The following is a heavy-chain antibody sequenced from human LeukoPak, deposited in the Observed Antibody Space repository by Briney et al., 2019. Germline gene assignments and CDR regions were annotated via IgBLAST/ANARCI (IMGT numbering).Heavy chain of an antibody. V-gene: IGHV4-34*01. Sequence: SETLSLTCAVYVGSFSGYYWSWIRQPPGKGLEWVGRISYSGSTYYNPSLKTRVTMSVDTSENQFSLKLSSVTAADSTVYYCVRIYCTSTSCYGDSYYGMDVWGQGTTVTVSS. CDR3: VRIYCTSTSCYGDSYYGMDV. CDR1: VGSFSGYY. J-gene: IGHJ6*02. CDR2: ISYSGST. D-gene: IGHD2-2*01.